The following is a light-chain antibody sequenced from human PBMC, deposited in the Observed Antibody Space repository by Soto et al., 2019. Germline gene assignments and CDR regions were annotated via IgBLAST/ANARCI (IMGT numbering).Light chain of an antibody. V-gene: IGLV2-23*02. Sequence: QSALTQPASVSGSPGQPITISCTGTSSDVGSYSLVSWYQQHPGKAPKLMIYEVSKRPSGISNRFSGSKSDNTASLTISGLQAEDEADYYCCSYTPTRHVVFGGGTKLTV. CDR2: EVS. J-gene: IGLJ2*01. CDR3: CSYTPTRHVV. CDR1: SSDVGSYSL.